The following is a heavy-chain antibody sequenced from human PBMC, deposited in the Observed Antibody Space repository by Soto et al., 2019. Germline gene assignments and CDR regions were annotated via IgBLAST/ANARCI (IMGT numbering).Heavy chain of an antibody. CDR2: IIPTFGTT. V-gene: IGHV1-69*01. CDR1: GGNFSSHG. Sequence: QVQVVQSGAEVKKPGSSVKVSCKAAGGNFSSHGIRWVRQVPGQGLEFMGGIIPTFGTTNYAHKFRGRVTITADESTSTAYLELSGLRSEDTAIYYCATASDSTWYNWLDPWGQGTLVTVSS. J-gene: IGHJ5*02. D-gene: IGHD6-13*01. CDR3: ATASDSTWYNWLDP.